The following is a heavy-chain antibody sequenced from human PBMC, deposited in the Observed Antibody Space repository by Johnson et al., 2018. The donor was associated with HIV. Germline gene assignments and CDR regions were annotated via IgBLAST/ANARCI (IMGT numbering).Heavy chain of an antibody. J-gene: IGHJ3*02. V-gene: IGHV3-23*04. CDR3: AKDLSSGWYHAFDI. CDR1: GFAFSSYA. D-gene: IGHD6-19*01. Sequence: VQLVESGGGVVQPGRSLRLSCAASGFAFSSYAMHWVRQPGKGLEWVSAISGTGGTTYYADSVRGRFSISRDNSKNTLYLQMNSLRAEDTAVYYCAKDLSSGWYHAFDIWGQGTMVTVSS. CDR2: ISGTGGTT.